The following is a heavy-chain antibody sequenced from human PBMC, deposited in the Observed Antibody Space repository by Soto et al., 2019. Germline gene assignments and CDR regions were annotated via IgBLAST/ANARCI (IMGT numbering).Heavy chain of an antibody. D-gene: IGHD1-26*01. J-gene: IGHJ6*02. CDR2: ITGSGDTT. Sequence: GGSLRLSCAASGFTFSSYAMIWVRQAPARGLEWVSAITGSGDTTSYADSVKGRFTISRDNSKNTLYLQMNSQRAEDTAVYYCAQCSPYFSYFGMDVWVQGTSVTVSS. CDR3: AQCSPYFSYFGMDV. CDR1: GFTFSSYA. V-gene: IGHV3-23*01.